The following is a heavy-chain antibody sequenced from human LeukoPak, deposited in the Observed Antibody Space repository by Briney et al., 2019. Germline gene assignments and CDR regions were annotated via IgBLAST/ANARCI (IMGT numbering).Heavy chain of an antibody. V-gene: IGHV3-30*04. D-gene: IGHD1-26*01. Sequence: GRSLRLSCAASGFTFSSYAMHWVRQAPGKGLEWVAVISYDGSNKYYADSVKGRFTISRDNSKNTLYLQMNSLRAEDTAVYSCAKEMNEWELPGWPLTFDYWGQGSLVTVSS. CDR3: AKEMNEWELPGWPLTFDY. CDR1: GFTFSSYA. CDR2: ISYDGSNK. J-gene: IGHJ4*02.